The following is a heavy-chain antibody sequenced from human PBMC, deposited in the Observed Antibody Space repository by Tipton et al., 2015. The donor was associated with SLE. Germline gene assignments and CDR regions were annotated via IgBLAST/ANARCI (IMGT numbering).Heavy chain of an antibody. CDR2: THSVGRT. V-gene: IGHV3-66*02. D-gene: IGHD2-8*01. CDR1: GFSVTSSY. J-gene: IGHJ3*02. Sequence: SLRLSCAASGFSVTSSYLSWVRQAPGKGLEWVSITHSVGRTDYADAVNGRFTISRDNSMNMLYLQMTSLRPEDTAVYYCARGVTRNQRGAYDIWGQGTMVTVSS. CDR3: ARGVTRNQRGAYDI.